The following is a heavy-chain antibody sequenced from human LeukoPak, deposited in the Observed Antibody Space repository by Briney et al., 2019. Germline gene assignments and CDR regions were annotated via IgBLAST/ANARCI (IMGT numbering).Heavy chain of an antibody. Sequence: SGTLSLTCAVSGGSISSSNWWSWVRQPPGKGLEWIGEIYHSGSTNYNPSLKSRVTISVDKSKNQFSLKLSSVTAADTAVYYCARDHDRITMVRGVIITGAFDIWGQGTMVTVSS. D-gene: IGHD3-10*01. CDR2: IYHSGST. V-gene: IGHV4-4*02. CDR1: GGSISSSNW. J-gene: IGHJ3*02. CDR3: ARDHDRITMVRGVIITGAFDI.